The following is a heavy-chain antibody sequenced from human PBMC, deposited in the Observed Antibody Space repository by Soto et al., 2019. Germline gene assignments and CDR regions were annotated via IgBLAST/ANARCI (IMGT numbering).Heavy chain of an antibody. CDR3: PRARSPWSGTLTIEY. D-gene: IGHD3-3*01. CDR1: AFTFGDYA. CDR2: IRSKTFGGTP. Sequence: WSLRLSCTASAFTFGDYAMSWVRQAPGKGLEWVGFIRSKTFGGTPEYAASVEGRFTISRDDCKYSVYLQMNSLKTEDTALYYCPRARSPWSGTLTIEYWPQETLVAVSS. V-gene: IGHV3-49*04. J-gene: IGHJ4*02.